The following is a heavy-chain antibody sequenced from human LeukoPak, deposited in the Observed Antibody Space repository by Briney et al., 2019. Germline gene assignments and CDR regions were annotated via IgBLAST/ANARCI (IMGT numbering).Heavy chain of an antibody. D-gene: IGHD2-2*01. CDR2: ISWNSGSI. CDR3: ARVPPSAAPDV. CDR1: GFTFDDYA. J-gene: IGHJ6*04. V-gene: IGHV3-9*01. Sequence: GRSLRLSCAASGFTFDDYAMHWVRQAPGRGLEWVSGISWNSGSIGYADSVKGRFTISRDNSKNTLYLQMNSLRAEDTAVYYCARVPPSAAPDVWGKGTTVTVSS.